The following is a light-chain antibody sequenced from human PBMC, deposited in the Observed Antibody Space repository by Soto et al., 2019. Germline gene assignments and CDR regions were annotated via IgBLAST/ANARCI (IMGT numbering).Light chain of an antibody. CDR2: AAS. J-gene: IGKJ2*01. CDR1: QTITNA. CDR3: QQSYSIPYS. V-gene: IGKV1-39*01. Sequence: DIQMTQSPSSLSASVGDRLTITCRASQTITNALHWYQHKPGKAPKLLNYAASSLQSGVPSRFSWIRSVTDFTLTISSLQTEDFATYSCQQSYSIPYSFGQGTKLEI.